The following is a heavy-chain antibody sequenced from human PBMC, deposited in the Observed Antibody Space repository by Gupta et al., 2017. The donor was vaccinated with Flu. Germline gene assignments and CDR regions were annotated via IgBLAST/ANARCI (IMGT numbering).Heavy chain of an antibody. CDR2: INHSGST. V-gene: IGHV4-34*01. CDR3: ARGLAVAGQGGNWFDP. CDR1: GGSFSGYY. J-gene: IGHJ5*02. D-gene: IGHD6-19*01. Sequence: QVQLQQWGAGLLKPSETLSLTCAVYGGSFSGYYWRWIRQPPGKGLEWIGEINHSGSTNYNPSLKSRVTISVDTSKNQFSLKLSSVTAADTAVYYCARGLAVAGQGGNWFDPWGQGTLVTVSS.